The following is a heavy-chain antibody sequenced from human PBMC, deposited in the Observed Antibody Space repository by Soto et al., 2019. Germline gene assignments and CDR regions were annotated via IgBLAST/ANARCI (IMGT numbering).Heavy chain of an antibody. CDR2: IYHSGST. J-gene: IGHJ4*02. CDR3: ARGMTTLAY. D-gene: IGHD4-17*01. V-gene: IGHV4-30-2*01. Sequence: PSETLSLTCAVSGGSISSGGYSWSWIRQPPGKGLEWIGYIYHSGSTYYNPSLKSRVTISVDRSKNQFSLKLSSVTAADTAVYYCARGMTTLAYWGQGTLVTVSS. CDR1: GGSISSGGYS.